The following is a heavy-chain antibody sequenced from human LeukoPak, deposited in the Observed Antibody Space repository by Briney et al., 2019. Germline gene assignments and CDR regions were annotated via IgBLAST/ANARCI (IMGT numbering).Heavy chain of an antibody. CDR3: ARDNFVWLQSPGY. J-gene: IGHJ4*02. Sequence: ASVKVSCKASGYTFTGYYIHGLGQAPGQGLEGMGWINPNSGGSKYAQKFQGRVTMTTDTSTSTAYMELRSLRSDDTAVYYCARDNFVWLQSPGYWGQGTLVTVSS. CDR1: GYTFTGYY. D-gene: IGHD5-18*01. V-gene: IGHV1-2*02. CDR2: INPNSGGS.